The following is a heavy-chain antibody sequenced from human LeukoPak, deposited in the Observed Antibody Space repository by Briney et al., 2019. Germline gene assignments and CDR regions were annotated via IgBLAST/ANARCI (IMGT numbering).Heavy chain of an antibody. J-gene: IGHJ4*02. V-gene: IGHV1-2*02. Sequence: ASVKVSCKASGYTFTSYGISWVRQAPGQGLEWMGWINPNSGGTNYAQKFQGRVTMTRDTSISTAYMELSRLRSDDTAVYYCARSPYGSGSYPQYWGQGTLVTVSS. CDR1: GYTFTSYG. CDR3: ARSPYGSGSYPQY. D-gene: IGHD3-10*01. CDR2: INPNSGGT.